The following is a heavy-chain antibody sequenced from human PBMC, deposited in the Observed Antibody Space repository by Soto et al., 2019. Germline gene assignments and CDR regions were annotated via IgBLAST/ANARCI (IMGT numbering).Heavy chain of an antibody. CDR2: ISGSGTNR. CDR3: AKDRVDYGDYRGLDY. D-gene: IGHD4-17*01. Sequence: EVQLLESGGGLVQPGGSLRLSCAASGFTFSSYAMTWVRQAPGMGLEWVSAISGSGTNRYYADSVKGRFTISRDNSKNTLYLQMNSLRAEDTAVYYCAKDRVDYGDYRGLDYWGQGTLVTVSS. CDR1: GFTFSSYA. J-gene: IGHJ4*02. V-gene: IGHV3-23*01.